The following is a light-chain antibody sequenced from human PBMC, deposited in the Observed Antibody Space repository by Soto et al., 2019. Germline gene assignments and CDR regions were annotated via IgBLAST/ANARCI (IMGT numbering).Light chain of an antibody. CDR2: GAS. V-gene: IGKV3D-20*02. CDR1: QSVSSSY. J-gene: IGKJ5*01. Sequence: EIVLTQSPGTLSLSPGERATLSCRASQSVSSSYLAWYQQKPGQAPRLLIYGASSRATGIPDRFSGSGSGTDFTLTISILEPEDFAVYYCQQRSDWPPITFGQGTRLEIK. CDR3: QQRSDWPPIT.